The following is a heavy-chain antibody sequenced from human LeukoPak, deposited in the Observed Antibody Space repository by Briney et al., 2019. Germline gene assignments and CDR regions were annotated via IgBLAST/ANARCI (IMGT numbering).Heavy chain of an antibody. CDR1: GGSISIFY. V-gene: IGHV4-4*07. CDR3: ARGTFKDGLDV. Sequence: SETLSLTCTVSGGSISIFYWSWIRQPAGKGLDWIGRIHSSGSINHNPSLKSRVTLSVDTSKNQFSLKLTSVAAADTAVYYCARGTFKDGLDVWGQGTTITVSS. CDR2: IHSSGSI. D-gene: IGHD2/OR15-2a*01. J-gene: IGHJ6*02.